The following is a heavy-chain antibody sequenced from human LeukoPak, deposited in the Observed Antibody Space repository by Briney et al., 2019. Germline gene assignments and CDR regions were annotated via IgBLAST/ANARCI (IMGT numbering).Heavy chain of an antibody. CDR1: GYIFNSYG. J-gene: IGHJ5*02. V-gene: IGHV1-18*01. Sequence: ASVKVSCKASGYIFNSYGMSWVRQAPGQGLEWMGWISGHNGNTNYAQMLQGRVTMTRDTSTSTAYMELRSRKSDDTAVYYCARFYYDLSDGFYGSKWFDLWGQGTLVTVSS. CDR3: ARFYYDLSDGFYGSKWFDL. CDR2: ISGHNGNT. D-gene: IGHD3-3*01.